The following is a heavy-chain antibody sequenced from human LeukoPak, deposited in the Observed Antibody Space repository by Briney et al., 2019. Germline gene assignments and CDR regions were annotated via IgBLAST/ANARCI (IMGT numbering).Heavy chain of an antibody. CDR3: ARDRGDYGGNSPFGY. CDR2: IYYSGST. Sequence: SQTLSLTCTVSGGSISSGDNYWSWIRQSPGEGLEWLGYIYYSGSTYYNPSLKSRLTISVDTSKNQFSLKLSSVTAADTAVYYCARDRGDYGGNSPFGYWGQGTLVIVSS. CDR1: GGSISSGDNY. D-gene: IGHD4-23*01. J-gene: IGHJ4*02. V-gene: IGHV4-30-4*01.